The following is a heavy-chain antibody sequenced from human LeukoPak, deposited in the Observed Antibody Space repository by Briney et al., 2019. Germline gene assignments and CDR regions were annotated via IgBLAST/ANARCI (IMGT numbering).Heavy chain of an antibody. Sequence: KTSETLSLTCAVSGGSISSGGYSWSWIRQPPGKGLEYIGYIYYSGSTYYNPSLKSRVTISVDTSKNHFSLKLSSVTAADTAVYFCARGGPPGYYYDYYMDVWGKGTTVTISS. CDR2: IYYSGST. CDR1: GGSISSGGYS. J-gene: IGHJ6*03. V-gene: IGHV4-30-4*07. CDR3: ARGGPPGYYYDYYMDV.